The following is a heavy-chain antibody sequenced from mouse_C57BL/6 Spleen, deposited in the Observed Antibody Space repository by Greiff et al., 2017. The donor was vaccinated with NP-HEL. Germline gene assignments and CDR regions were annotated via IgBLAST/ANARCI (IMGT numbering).Heavy chain of an antibody. CDR1: GYTFTDYE. J-gene: IGHJ2*01. Sequence: QVQLQQSGAELVRPGASVTLSCKASGYTFTDYEMHWVKQTPVHGLEWIGAIDPETGGTAYNQKFKGTAILTADKSSSTAYMELRSLTSEDSAVYYCTSGYYYGTRGDDWGQGTTLTVSS. CDR3: TSGYYYGTRGDD. CDR2: IDPETGGT. V-gene: IGHV1-15*01. D-gene: IGHD1-1*01.